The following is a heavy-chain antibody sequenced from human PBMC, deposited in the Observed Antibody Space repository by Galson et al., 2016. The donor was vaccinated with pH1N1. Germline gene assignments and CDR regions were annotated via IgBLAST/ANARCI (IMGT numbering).Heavy chain of an antibody. CDR2: ISWNNVDR. CDR1: GFSFDDYA. J-gene: IGHJ4*02. CDR3: ARDCCGTTPIDY. V-gene: IGHV3-9*01. D-gene: IGHD4-17*01. Sequence: SLRLSCAASGFSFDDYAMHWVRQAPGKGLEWVSGISWNNVDRHYADSVKGRFTISRDDSENTFFLEMNSLTAGDTALYYCARDCCGTTPIDYWGQGTLVTVSS.